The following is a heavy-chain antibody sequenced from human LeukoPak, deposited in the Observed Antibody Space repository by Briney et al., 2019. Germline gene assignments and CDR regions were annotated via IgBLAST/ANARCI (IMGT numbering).Heavy chain of an antibody. J-gene: IGHJ4*02. CDR3: ASAPAPIEVAGPFDY. CDR2: ISGSGGST. V-gene: IGHV3-23*01. Sequence: GGSLRLSCAASGFTFSSYAMSWVRQAPGKGLEWVSGISGSGGSTSYAGSVKGRFTISRDNFKNTLYLQMNSLRAEDTALYYCASAPAPIEVAGPFDYWGQGTLVTVSS. D-gene: IGHD6-19*01. CDR1: GFTFSSYA.